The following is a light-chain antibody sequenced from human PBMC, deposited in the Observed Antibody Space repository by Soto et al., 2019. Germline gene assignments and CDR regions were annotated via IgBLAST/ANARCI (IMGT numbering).Light chain of an antibody. V-gene: IGKV3-11*01. CDR1: QSVSSY. J-gene: IGKJ2*01. Sequence: EIVLTQSPATLSLSPGERATLSCRASQSVSSYLAWYQQKPGQAPRLLIYDASNRATGIPARFSGSGSGTDFTLTISRREPEDFAVYYCQQRSNWPPGYTFGQGTKLEIK. CDR2: DAS. CDR3: QQRSNWPPGYT.